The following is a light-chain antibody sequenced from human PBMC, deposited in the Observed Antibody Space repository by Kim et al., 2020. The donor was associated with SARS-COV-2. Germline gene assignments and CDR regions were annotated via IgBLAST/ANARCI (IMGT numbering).Light chain of an antibody. CDR3: NFRDNSGDHVV. V-gene: IGLV3-19*01. CDR2: GKN. J-gene: IGLJ2*01. Sequence: SSELTQDSAVSVALGQTVRITCQGDSLKTYYATWYQQKPGQAPIVVIYGKNNRSPGIPDRFSGSSTGNTASLTVTGAQGVDEADYYCNFRDNSGDHVVFG. CDR1: SLKTYY.